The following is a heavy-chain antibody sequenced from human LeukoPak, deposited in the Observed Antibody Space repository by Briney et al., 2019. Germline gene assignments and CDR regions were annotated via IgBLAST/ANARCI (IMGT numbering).Heavy chain of an antibody. Sequence: PGGTLRLSCAASGFTFDDYGMSWVRQAPGKGLERVSGINWNGGSPVYADFVKGRCTISRGNAKNSLYLQMNLVRAEGTALYHCARDGRGGDYWGQGTLVTGSS. CDR3: ARDGRGGDY. J-gene: IGHJ4*02. CDR2: INWNGGSP. CDR1: GFTFDDYG. D-gene: IGHD3-10*01. V-gene: IGHV3-20*01.